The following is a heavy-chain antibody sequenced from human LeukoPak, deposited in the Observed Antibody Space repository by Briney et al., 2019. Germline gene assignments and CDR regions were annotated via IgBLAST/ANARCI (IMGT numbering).Heavy chain of an antibody. CDR2: ISAYNGNT. J-gene: IGHJ4*02. CDR1: GYTFTSYG. D-gene: IGHD3-22*01. V-gene: IGHV1-18*01. Sequence: RASVKVSCKASGYTFTSYGISWVRQAPGQGLEWMGWISAYNGNTNYAQKLQGRVTMTTDTSTSTAYMELRSLRSDDTAVYYCARDLSSSGYYYFDYWGQGTLVTVSS. CDR3: ARDLSSSGYYYFDY.